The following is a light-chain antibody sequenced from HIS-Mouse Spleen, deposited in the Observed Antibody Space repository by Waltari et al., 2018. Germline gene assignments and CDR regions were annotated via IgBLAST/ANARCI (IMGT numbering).Light chain of an antibody. J-gene: IGKJ1*01. CDR2: AAS. CDR3: QQYNSWWT. V-gene: IGKV1-8*01. Sequence: AIRMTQSPSSFSASTGDRVTITCRASQGISSYLAWYQQKPGKAPKLLIYAASTLQSGVPSRFSGSGSGTDFTLTISCLQSEDFATYYCQQYNSWWTFGQGTKVEIK. CDR1: QGISSY.